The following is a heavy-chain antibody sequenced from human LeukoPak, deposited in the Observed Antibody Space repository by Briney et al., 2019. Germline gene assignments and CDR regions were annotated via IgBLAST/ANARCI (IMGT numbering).Heavy chain of an antibody. CDR3: ARSYASSGLDH. CDR2: IYHSGST. V-gene: IGHV4-38-2*02. D-gene: IGHD3-16*01. CDR1: GYSISSGYY. Sequence: SETLSLTCTVSGYSISSGYYWGWIRQPPGKGLEWIGSIYHSGSTYYNPSLKSRVTISVDTSKNQFSLKLSSVTAADTAVYYCARSYASSGLDHWGQGTLVTVSS. J-gene: IGHJ4*02.